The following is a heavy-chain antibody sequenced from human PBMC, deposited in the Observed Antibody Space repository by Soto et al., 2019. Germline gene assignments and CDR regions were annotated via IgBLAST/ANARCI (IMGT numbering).Heavy chain of an antibody. J-gene: IGHJ4*02. CDR2: INNDGSGT. D-gene: IGHD3-10*02. Sequence: EVQLVESGGGLVQPGGSLRLSCAASGFTFSSYWMNWVRQAPGKGLVWVSRINNDGSGTSYADAVKGGRSISRDNAKNTLYLQVNSLRAEDTAVYYCAAGAFACAGTYYNDYWGRGTLVTVSS. CDR3: AAGAFACAGTYYNDY. V-gene: IGHV3-74*01. CDR1: GFTFSSYW.